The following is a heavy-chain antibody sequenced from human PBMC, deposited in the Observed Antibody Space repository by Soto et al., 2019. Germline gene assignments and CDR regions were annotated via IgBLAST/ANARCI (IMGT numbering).Heavy chain of an antibody. V-gene: IGHV1-18*04. J-gene: IGHJ5*02. Sequence: ASVKVSCKASGYTFTSYGISWVRQAPGQGLEWMGWISTYSGNTNYAQKLQGRVTMTTDTSTSTAFMELRSLRSDDTAVYYCARATPAIILPPAGSWFDPWGQGTLVPVSS. CDR2: ISTYSGNT. CDR1: GYTFTSYG. CDR3: ARATPAIILPPAGSWFDP. D-gene: IGHD5-18*01.